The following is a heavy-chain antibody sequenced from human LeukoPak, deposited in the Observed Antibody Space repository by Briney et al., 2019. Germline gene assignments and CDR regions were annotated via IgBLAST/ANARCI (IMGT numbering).Heavy chain of an antibody. CDR3: ARGKYYYDSSGPYAL. CDR1: GYTFTDSY. V-gene: IGHV1-2*02. CDR2: INPNSGGT. D-gene: IGHD3-22*01. Sequence: ASVRVSCKASGYTFTDSYMHWVRQAPGQGLGWMGWINPNSGGTNYAQKFQGRVTMTIDTSITTASIDLSRLRSDDTAVYYCARGKYYYDSSGPYALWGQGTLVTVSS. J-gene: IGHJ4*02.